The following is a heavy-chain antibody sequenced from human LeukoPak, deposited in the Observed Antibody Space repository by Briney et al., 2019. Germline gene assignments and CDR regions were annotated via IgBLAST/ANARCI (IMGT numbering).Heavy chain of an antibody. CDR3: ARGRGWSNYSFFDY. D-gene: IGHD1-26*01. Sequence: PSETLSLTCTVSGGSISSYYWSWIRQPPGKGLEWIGYMSNSGSTNYNPSLESRVTISVDTSKNQFSLKLSSVTAADTAVYYCARGRGWSNYSFFDYWGQGTLVTVSS. V-gene: IGHV4-59*01. CDR2: MSNSGST. CDR1: GGSISSYY. J-gene: IGHJ4*02.